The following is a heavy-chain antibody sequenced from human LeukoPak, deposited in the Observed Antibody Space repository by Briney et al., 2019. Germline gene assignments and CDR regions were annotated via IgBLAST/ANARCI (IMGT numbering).Heavy chain of an antibody. CDR1: TFTFSTCA. CDR3: AGDSDVEPRNGFDI. J-gene: IGHJ3*02. V-gene: IGHV3-23*01. D-gene: IGHD1-1*01. Sequence: GGSLRLSCAASTFTFSTCAMHWVRQAPGKGLEWVSTISSNGGMTFYSHSVKGRFSISRDNSKNILYIRMNSLRVEDTAVYYCAGDSDVEPRNGFDIWGQGTMATVSS. CDR2: ISSNGGMT.